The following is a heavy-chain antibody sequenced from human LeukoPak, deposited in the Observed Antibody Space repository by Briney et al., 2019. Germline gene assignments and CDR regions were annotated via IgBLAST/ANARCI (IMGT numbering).Heavy chain of an antibody. J-gene: IGHJ6*04. CDR3: AKEMNDYVDYFYMDV. CDR2: IRYDGPKQ. CDR1: GLTFSSYA. Sequence: GASLRLSCAAPGLTFSSYAMHWVRQTPPKRLHPGAFIRYDGPKQYCEDSVKGRFTVSRDNSKNPLYLQMNSLRAEDTAVYYCAKEMNDYVDYFYMDVWGKGTTVTVSS. V-gene: IGHV3-30*02. D-gene: IGHD4-17*01.